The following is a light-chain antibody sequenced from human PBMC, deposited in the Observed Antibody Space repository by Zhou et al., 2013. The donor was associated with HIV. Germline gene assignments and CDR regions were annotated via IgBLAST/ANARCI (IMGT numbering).Light chain of an antibody. V-gene: IGKV3D-20*01. CDR1: QRIESSQ. CDR3: QSYDTSAGWT. CDR2: DAS. Sequence: PGERATLSCRASQRIESSQVAWYQQKPGLAPRLLIYDASTRVSGIPDRFSGSGSGTDFTLTISRLEPEDFGVYFCQSYDTSAGWTFGQGTKLELK. J-gene: IGKJ1*01.